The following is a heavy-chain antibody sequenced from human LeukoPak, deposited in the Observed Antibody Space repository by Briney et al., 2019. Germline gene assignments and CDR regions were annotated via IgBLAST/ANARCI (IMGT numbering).Heavy chain of an antibody. CDR3: AVAISDAHFDY. CDR2: ISAYNGNT. D-gene: IGHD5-12*01. Sequence: GASVKVSCKASGYTFTSDGISWVRQAPGQGLEWMGWISAYNGNTNYAQKLQCRVTMTTDTSTSTAYMELRSLRSDDTAVYYCAVAISDAHFDYWGQGTLVTVSS. J-gene: IGHJ4*02. V-gene: IGHV1-18*01. CDR1: GYTFTSDG.